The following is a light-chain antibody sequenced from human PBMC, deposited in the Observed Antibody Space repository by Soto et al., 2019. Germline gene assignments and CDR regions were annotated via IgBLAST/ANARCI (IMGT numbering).Light chain of an antibody. CDR3: AVWDDILNRPV. V-gene: IGLV1-44*01. J-gene: IGLJ2*01. CDR2: RDS. CDR1: RSNIAGNA. Sequence: QSVLSQPPSASGTPGQRVTISCSGTRSNIAGNAVNWYQQLPGTAPKLLIFRDSHRPSGVPDRFSASKYGTSASLAISGLQADDEALYHCAVWDDILNRPVFGGGTKLTVL.